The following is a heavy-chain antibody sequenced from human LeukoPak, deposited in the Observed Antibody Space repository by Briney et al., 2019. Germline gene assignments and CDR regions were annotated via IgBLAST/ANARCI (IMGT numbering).Heavy chain of an antibody. CDR3: ARGHYDVLASSYKWTPDY. CDR1: GFIFSNYW. V-gene: IGHV3-21*01. CDR2: INSGGDYK. D-gene: IGHD3-9*01. Sequence: KPGGSLRLSCATSGFIFSNYWMTWVRQAPGKGLEWVSSINSGGDYKYYADSVKGRFTTSRDNAKNSLSLQLISLRVEDTAIYYCARGHYDVLASSYKWTPDYWGQGTLVTVSS. J-gene: IGHJ4*02.